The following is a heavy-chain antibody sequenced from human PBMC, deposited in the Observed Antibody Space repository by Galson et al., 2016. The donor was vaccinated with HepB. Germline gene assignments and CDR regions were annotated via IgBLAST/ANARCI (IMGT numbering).Heavy chain of an antibody. D-gene: IGHD6-25*01. CDR1: GFTFSNAW. V-gene: IGHV3-15*01. CDR2: IKSKTDGGTT. Sequence: SLRLSCAASGFTFSNAWMSWVRQAPGKGLEWVGRIKSKTDGGTTDYAAPVEGRFSISRGDSKNTLDLQMNSLKTADTAVYYCTRDQGLFDYWGQGTLVTVSS. CDR3: TRDQGLFDY. J-gene: IGHJ4*02.